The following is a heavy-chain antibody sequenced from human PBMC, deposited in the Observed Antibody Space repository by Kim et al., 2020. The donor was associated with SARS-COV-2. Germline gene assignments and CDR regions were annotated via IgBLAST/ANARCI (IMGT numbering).Heavy chain of an antibody. D-gene: IGHD6-19*01. V-gene: IGHV3-30*18. J-gene: IGHJ4*02. CDR3: AKDPGPYSSGWLDFDY. CDR2: ISYDGSNK. CDR1: GFTFSSYG. Sequence: GGSLRLSCAASGFTFSSYGMHWVRQAPGKGLEWVAVISYDGSNKYYADSVKGRFTISRDNSKNTLYLQMNSLRAEDTAVYYCAKDPGPYSSGWLDFDYWGQGTLVTVSS.